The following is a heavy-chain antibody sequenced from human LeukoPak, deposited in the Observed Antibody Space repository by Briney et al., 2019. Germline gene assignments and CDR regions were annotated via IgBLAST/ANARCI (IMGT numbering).Heavy chain of an antibody. CDR2: IIPIFGTA. CDR3: ARDLSGTYCSSTSCYLDAFDI. CDR1: GGTFSSYA. V-gene: IGHV1-69*13. Sequence: SVKVSCKASGGTFSSYAISWVRQAPGQGLEWMGGIIPIFGTANYAQKFQGRVTITADESTSTAYMELSSLRSEDTAVYYCARDLSGTYCSSTSCYLDAFDIWGQGTMVTVSS. J-gene: IGHJ3*02. D-gene: IGHD2-2*01.